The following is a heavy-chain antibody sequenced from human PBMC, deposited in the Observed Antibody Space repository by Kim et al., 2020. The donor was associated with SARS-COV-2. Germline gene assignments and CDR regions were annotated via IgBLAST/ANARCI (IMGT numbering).Heavy chain of an antibody. D-gene: IGHD5-12*01. CDR3: AFQRRGYSGYDYLRVVQDAFDI. CDR1: GFTFSSYA. CDR2: IRGSGGST. V-gene: IGHV3-23*01. J-gene: IGHJ3*02. Sequence: GGSLRLSCAASGFTFSSYAMSWVRQAPGKGLEWVSAIRGSGGSTYYADSVKGRFTISRDNSKNTLYLQMNSLRAEDTAVYYCAFQRRGYSGYDYLRVVQDAFDIWGRGTMVTVSS.